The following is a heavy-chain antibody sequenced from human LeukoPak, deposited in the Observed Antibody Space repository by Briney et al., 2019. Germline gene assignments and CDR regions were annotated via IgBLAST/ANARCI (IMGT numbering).Heavy chain of an antibody. CDR1: GFTFSSYW. Sequence: GGSLRLSCAASGFTFSSYWMHWVRHAPGKGLVWVSRINSDGSSTSYADSVKGRFTISRDNAKNTLYLQMNSLRAEDTAVYYCARRSNYRASYYYYYMDVWGKGTTVTVSS. CDR3: ARRSNYRASYYYYYMDV. J-gene: IGHJ6*03. V-gene: IGHV3-74*01. CDR2: INSDGSST. D-gene: IGHD4-11*01.